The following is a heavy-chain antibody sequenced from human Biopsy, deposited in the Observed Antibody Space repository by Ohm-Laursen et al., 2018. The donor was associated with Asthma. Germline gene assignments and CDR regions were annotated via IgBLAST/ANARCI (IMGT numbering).Heavy chain of an antibody. CDR3: ASDFPKDYVRYNFQF. V-gene: IGHV1-24*01. CDR2: HDHEEGGT. CDR1: GYSLTDLS. J-gene: IGHJ4*02. Sequence: GAPVKVSCKISGYSLTDLSMHWVRQAPGQGLEWMGGHDHEEGGTVNARRFQGRVTMTEDTSTDTAYMELSSLSSDDTAVYYCASDFPKDYVRYNFQFWGQGTLVTVSS. D-gene: IGHD4-17*01.